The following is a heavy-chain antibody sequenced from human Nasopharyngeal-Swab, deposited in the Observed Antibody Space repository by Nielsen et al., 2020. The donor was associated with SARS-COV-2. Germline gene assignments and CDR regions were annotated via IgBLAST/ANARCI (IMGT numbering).Heavy chain of an antibody. CDR3: ATGGGLRKNYYYYYMDV. Sequence: SVKVSCKASGGTFSSYAISWVRQAPGQGLEWMGGIIPIFGTANYAQKFQGRVTITADESTSTAYMELSSLRSEDTAVYYCATGGGLRKNYYYYYMDVWGKGATVTVSS. D-gene: IGHD1-14*01. CDR2: IIPIFGTA. J-gene: IGHJ6*03. CDR1: GGTFSSYA. V-gene: IGHV1-69*13.